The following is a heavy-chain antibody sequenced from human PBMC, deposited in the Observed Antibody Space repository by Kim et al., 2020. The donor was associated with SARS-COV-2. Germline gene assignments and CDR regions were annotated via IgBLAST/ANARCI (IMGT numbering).Heavy chain of an antibody. Sequence: DNGNTKYSQKFQGRVTITRDTSASTAYMELSSLRSEDTAVYYCARTYFDYWGQGTLVTVSS. CDR3: ARTYFDY. V-gene: IGHV1-3*01. CDR2: DNGNT. J-gene: IGHJ4*02.